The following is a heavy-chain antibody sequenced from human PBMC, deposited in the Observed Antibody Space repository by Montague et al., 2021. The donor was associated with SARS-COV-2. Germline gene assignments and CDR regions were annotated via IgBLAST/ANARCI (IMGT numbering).Heavy chain of an antibody. Sequence: TLSLTCTVSGGSISSGSYFWSWIRQPAGKGLEWIGRIYTSGITNYNPSLKSRVTISVDTSKNQFSLKLSSVTAADTAVDYCARDAGIAATGLNWFDPWGQGTMVTVSS. CDR1: GGSISSGSYF. J-gene: IGHJ5*02. CDR3: ARDAGIAATGLNWFDP. V-gene: IGHV4-61*02. CDR2: IYTSGIT. D-gene: IGHD6-13*01.